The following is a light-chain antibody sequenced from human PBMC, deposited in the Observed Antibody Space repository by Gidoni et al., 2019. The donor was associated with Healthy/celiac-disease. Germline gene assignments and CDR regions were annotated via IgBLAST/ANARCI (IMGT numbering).Light chain of an antibody. J-gene: IGKJ2*01. Sequence: DIQMTQSPSSLSASVGDRVTITCRASQSISSYLNCYQQKPGKAPKLLISAASSLQSGVPSRFSGSGSGTDFTLTISSLQPEDFPTYPFQQSYSTPPTFGQGTKLEIK. CDR1: QSISSY. V-gene: IGKV1-39*01. CDR2: AAS. CDR3: QQSYSTPPT.